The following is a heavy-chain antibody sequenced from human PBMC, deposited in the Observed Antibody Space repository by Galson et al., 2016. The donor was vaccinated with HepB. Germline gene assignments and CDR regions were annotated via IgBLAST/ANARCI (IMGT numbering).Heavy chain of an antibody. Sequence: SLRLSCAASGFVVSSTYMAWVRQAPGRGLECVALLYRDGFTYYADSGKGRFTISRDNSKNTFYLQMNSLRADDTAVYYCARDGRQDRGSIFDYWGQGTLVTVSS. D-gene: IGHD3-9*01. V-gene: IGHV3-66*01. CDR2: LYRDGFT. CDR1: GFVVSSTY. J-gene: IGHJ4*02. CDR3: ARDGRQDRGSIFDY.